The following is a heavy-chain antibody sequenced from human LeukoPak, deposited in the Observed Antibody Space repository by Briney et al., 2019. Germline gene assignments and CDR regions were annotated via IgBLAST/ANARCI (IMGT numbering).Heavy chain of an antibody. CDR3: ARLRRTEIYGGRNAFDI. J-gene: IGHJ3*02. CDR1: GGSISSSSYY. CDR2: IYYSGST. V-gene: IGHV4-39*01. Sequence: SETLSLTCTVSGGSISSSSYYWGWIRQPPGTGLEWIGSIYYSGSTYYNPSLKSRVTISVDTSKNQFSLKLSSVTAADTAVYYCARLRRTEIYGGRNAFDIWGQGTMVTVSS. D-gene: IGHD2-8*02.